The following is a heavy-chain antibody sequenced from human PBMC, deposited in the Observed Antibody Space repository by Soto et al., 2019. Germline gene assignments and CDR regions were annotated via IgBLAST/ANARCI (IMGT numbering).Heavy chain of an antibody. CDR1: GFSFRNSA. D-gene: IGHD4-4*01. CDR2: ISFDGYNK. V-gene: IGHV3-30*04. Sequence: PGGSLRLSCAASGFSFRNSAMHWVRQAPGKGLEWVAMISFDGYNKYYVDSVRGRFTISRDNPKNTLYLQMNSLRPEDTAVYFCATDLSPHSNPSWFDPWGRGTLVTVXS. J-gene: IGHJ5*02. CDR3: ATDLSPHSNPSWFDP.